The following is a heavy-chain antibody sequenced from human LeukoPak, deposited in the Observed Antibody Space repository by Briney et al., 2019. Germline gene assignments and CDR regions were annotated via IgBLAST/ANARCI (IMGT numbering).Heavy chain of an antibody. CDR1: GFTFGTYA. V-gene: IGHV3-23*01. J-gene: IGHJ6*03. CDR3: AKHAWGGGTYSYYHYMDV. CDR2: ISVRGDTT. D-gene: IGHD3-16*01. Sequence: PGGSLRLSCAASGFTFGTYAMTWVRQAPGKGLEWVSGISVRGDTTYYAGSVKGRFTVSKDSSKNTLHLQMNSLRVDDTAAYYCAKHAWGGGTYSYYHYMDVWGKGTTVTVSS.